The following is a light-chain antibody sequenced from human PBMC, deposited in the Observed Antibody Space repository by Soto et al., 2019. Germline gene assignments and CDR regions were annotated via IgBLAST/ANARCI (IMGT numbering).Light chain of an antibody. V-gene: IGKV3-20*01. CDR3: LQYGTSPHT. J-gene: IGKJ1*01. Sequence: EIVWTQSPDTLSLSPGERATLSCRSSQSVGNNFLAWYQQKPGQAPTLLIYDASSRASGLPDRFSGSGSETDFTLTISRLELEDFAVYFCLQYGTSPHTFGQGTKVEI. CDR1: QSVGNNF. CDR2: DAS.